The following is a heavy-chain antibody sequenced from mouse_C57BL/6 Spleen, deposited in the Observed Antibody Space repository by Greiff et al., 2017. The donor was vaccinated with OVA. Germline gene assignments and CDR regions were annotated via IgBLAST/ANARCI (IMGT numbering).Heavy chain of an antibody. CDR1: GYSITSGYY. CDR2: ISYDGSN. CDR3: ARGDDYDVYWYFDV. V-gene: IGHV3-6*01. D-gene: IGHD2-4*01. J-gene: IGHJ1*03. Sequence: ESGPGLVKPSQSLSLTCSVTGYSITSGYYWNWIRQFPGNKLEWMGYISYDGSNNYNPSLKNRISITRDTSKNQFFLKLNSVTTEDTATYYCARGDDYDVYWYFDVWGTGTTVTVSS.